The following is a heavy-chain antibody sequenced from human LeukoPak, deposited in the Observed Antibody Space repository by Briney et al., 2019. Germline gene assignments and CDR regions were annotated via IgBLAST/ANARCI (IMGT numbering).Heavy chain of an antibody. J-gene: IGHJ4*02. CDR2: IIPIFGTA. CDR3: AGTSPYCSGGSCYPGY. CDR1: GGTFSSYA. V-gene: IGHV1-69*13. Sequence: SVKVSCKASGGTFSSYAISWVRQAPGQGLEWMGGIIPIFGTANYAQKFQGRVTITADESTSTAYMELSSLRSEDTAVYYCAGTSPYCSGGSCYPGYWGQGTLVTVSS. D-gene: IGHD2-15*01.